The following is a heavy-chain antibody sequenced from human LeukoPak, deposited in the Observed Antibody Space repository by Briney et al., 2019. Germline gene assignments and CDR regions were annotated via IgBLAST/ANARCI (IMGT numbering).Heavy chain of an antibody. V-gene: IGHV1-18*01. Sequence: ASVKVSCKTSGYTFTTYGISGVRQAPGQGLEWMGWISGHKGNTIYAQKLRGRVTMTTDTSTTTAYMDLRSLRPDDTAVYYCARDHVPRGDGYNYYEYWGQGTLVTVSS. J-gene: IGHJ4*02. CDR2: ISGHKGNT. CDR1: GYTFTTYG. D-gene: IGHD5-24*01. CDR3: ARDHVPRGDGYNYYEY.